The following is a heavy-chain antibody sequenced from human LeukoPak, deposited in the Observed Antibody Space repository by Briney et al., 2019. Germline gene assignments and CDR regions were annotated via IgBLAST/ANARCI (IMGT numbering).Heavy chain of an antibody. V-gene: IGHV3-23*01. Sequence: PGGSLRLSCAASGFTFSSYAMSWVRQAPGKGLEWVSAISGSGGSTYYADSVKGRFTISRDNSKNTLYLQMNSLRAEDTAVYYCARAYSSGWYYPGDYWGQGTLVTVSS. J-gene: IGHJ4*02. D-gene: IGHD6-19*01. CDR3: ARAYSSGWYYPGDY. CDR2: ISGSGGST. CDR1: GFTFSSYA.